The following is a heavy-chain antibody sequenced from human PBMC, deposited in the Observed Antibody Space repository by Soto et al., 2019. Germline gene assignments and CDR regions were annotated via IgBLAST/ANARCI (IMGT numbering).Heavy chain of an antibody. CDR3: ASPGYTSSWYWFDP. J-gene: IGHJ5*02. D-gene: IGHD6-13*01. CDR2: INHSGST. CDR1: DGSFSGYY. V-gene: IGHV4-34*01. Sequence: QVQLQQWGAGLLKPSETLSLTCAVYDGSFSGYYWSWIRQPPGKGLEWIGEINHSGSTNYNPSLKSRVTISVDTSKNQFSLRLSSVTAADTAVYYCASPGYTSSWYWFDPWGQGTLVTFSS.